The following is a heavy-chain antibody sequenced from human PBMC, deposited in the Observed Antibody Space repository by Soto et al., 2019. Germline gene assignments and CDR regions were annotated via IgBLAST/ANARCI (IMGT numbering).Heavy chain of an antibody. CDR2: ISAYNGNT. CDR1: GYTFTSYG. V-gene: IGHV1-18*04. CDR3: ARGPYCGGECYYDAFDI. J-gene: IGHJ3*02. Sequence: GASVKVSCKASGYTFTSYGISWVRQAPGQGLEWMGWISAYNGNTNYAQKLQGGVTMTTDTSTSTAYMELRSLRSDDTAVYYCARGPYCGGECYYDAFDIWGQGTMVTVSS. D-gene: IGHD2-21*01.